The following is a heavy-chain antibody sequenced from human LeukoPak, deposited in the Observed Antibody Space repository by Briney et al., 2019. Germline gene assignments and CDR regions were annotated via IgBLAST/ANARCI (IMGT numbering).Heavy chain of an antibody. V-gene: IGHV4-34*01. CDR2: INHSGSA. Sequence: PSETLSLTCAVYGGSFSGYYWSWIRQPPGKGLEWIGEINHSGSANYNPSLQSRVTISVDTSKNQFSLKLSSVTAADTAVYYCARGPPGLARMAAAGLVYYYYMDVWGKGTTVTVSS. D-gene: IGHD6-13*01. J-gene: IGHJ6*03. CDR1: GGSFSGYY. CDR3: ARGPPGLARMAAAGLVYYYYMDV.